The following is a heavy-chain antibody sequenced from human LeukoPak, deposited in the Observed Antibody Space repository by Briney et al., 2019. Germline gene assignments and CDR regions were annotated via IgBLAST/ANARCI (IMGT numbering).Heavy chain of an antibody. J-gene: IGHJ4*02. CDR3: ATAGYFDWLLSPPY. D-gene: IGHD3-9*01. Sequence: PGGSLRLSCAASGFTFSSYAMSWVRQAPGKGLEWVSAISGSGGGTYYADSVKGRFTISRDNSKNTLYLQMNSLRAEDTAVYYCATAGYFDWLLSPPYWGQGTLVTVSS. V-gene: IGHV3-23*01. CDR2: ISGSGGGT. CDR1: GFTFSSYA.